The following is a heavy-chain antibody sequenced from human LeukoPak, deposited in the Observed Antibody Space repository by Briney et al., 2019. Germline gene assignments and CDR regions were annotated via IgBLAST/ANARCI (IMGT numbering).Heavy chain of an antibody. Sequence: ASVKVSRKASGGTFSSYAISWVRQAPGQGLEWMGRIIPILGIANYAQKFQGRVTITADKSTSTAYMELSSLRSEDTAVYYCATENYDFWSGTTLDYWGQGTLVTVSS. V-gene: IGHV1-69*04. J-gene: IGHJ4*02. CDR3: ATENYDFWSGTTLDY. D-gene: IGHD3-3*01. CDR1: GGTFSSYA. CDR2: IIPILGIA.